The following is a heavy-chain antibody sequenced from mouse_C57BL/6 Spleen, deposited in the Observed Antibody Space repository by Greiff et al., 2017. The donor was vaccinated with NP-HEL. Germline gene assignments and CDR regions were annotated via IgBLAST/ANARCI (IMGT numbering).Heavy chain of an antibody. CDR1: GYAFSSYW. V-gene: IGHV1-80*01. CDR3: ARSGYSNYAAWFAY. D-gene: IGHD2-5*01. J-gene: IGHJ3*01. CDR2: IYPGDGDT. Sequence: VKLMESGAELVKPGASVKISCKASGYAFSSYWMNWVKQRPGKGLEWIGQIYPGDGDTNYNGKFKGKATLTADKSSSTAYMQLSSLTSEDSAVYFCARSGYSNYAAWFAYWGQGTLVTVSA.